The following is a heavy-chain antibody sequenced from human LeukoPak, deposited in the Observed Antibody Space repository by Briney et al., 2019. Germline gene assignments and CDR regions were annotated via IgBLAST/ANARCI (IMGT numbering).Heavy chain of an antibody. CDR3: ARSPYYGDYGPFDY. D-gene: IGHD4-17*01. CDR1: GGTFSGYA. Sequence: GASVKVSCKASGGTFSGYAINWVRQAPGQGLECMGGIVPIFGSANYAQKFQGRVTITADESTSTAYMELSRLRSDDTAVYYCARSPYYGDYGPFDYWGQGTLVTVSS. V-gene: IGHV1-69*13. J-gene: IGHJ4*02. CDR2: IVPIFGSA.